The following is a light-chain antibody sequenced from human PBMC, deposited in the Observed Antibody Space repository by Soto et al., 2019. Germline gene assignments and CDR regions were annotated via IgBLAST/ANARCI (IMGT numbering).Light chain of an antibody. CDR1: EVVTSNY. CDR2: GAS. J-gene: IGKJ1*01. V-gene: IGKV3-20*01. CDR3: LQYGSSPLT. Sequence: EIVLTQSPGTLSLSPGERGTLSCRASEVVTSNYLAWYQQKPGQSPRLLMYGASSRGTGIPDRFSGSGSGTEFTLTISRLEPEDFAVYYCLQYGSSPLTFGQGTKVEI.